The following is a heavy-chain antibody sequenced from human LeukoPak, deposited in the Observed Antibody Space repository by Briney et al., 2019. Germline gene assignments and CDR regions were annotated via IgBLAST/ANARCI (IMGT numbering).Heavy chain of an antibody. V-gene: IGHV3-23*01. Sequence: GGSLRLSCAASGFTFSSYAMSWVRQAPGKGLEWVSAISGSGGSTYYADSVKGRFTISRDNSKNTLYLQMNSLRAEDTAVYYCASTQYYYGSGSYYNGAFDIWGQGTMVTVSS. CDR2: ISGSGGST. J-gene: IGHJ3*02. CDR3: ASTQYYYGSGSYYNGAFDI. D-gene: IGHD3-10*01. CDR1: GFTFSSYA.